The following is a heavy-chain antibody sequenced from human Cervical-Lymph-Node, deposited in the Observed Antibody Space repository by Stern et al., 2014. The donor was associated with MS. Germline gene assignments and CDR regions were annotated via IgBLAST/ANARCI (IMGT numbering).Heavy chain of an antibody. V-gene: IGHV4-31*03. CDR3: ARDVALGYYDTSGYFAFDI. J-gene: IGHJ3*02. Sequence: QLQLQESGLGLVKPSQTLSLTCTVSGGSISSGGYYWNWIRQHPERGLEWIGYIYYTGSPYYNPSLKSRVTISVDTSANRFSLSLSSVTAADTAVYYCARDVALGYYDTSGYFAFDIWGPGTLVTVSS. CDR2: IYYTGSP. D-gene: IGHD3-22*01. CDR1: GGSISSGGYY.